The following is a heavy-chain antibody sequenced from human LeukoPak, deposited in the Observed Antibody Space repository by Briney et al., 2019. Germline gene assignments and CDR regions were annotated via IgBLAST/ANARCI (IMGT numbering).Heavy chain of an antibody. J-gene: IGHJ4*02. Sequence: PGGSLRLSCAASGFTFDDYAMHWVRQAPGKGLEWVSLISGDGGSTYYADSVKGRFTISRDNSKNSLYLQMNSLRTEDTALYYCAKGSGYTYGRSIFDYWGQGTLVTVSS. V-gene: IGHV3-43*02. CDR1: GFTFDDYA. D-gene: IGHD5-18*01. CDR2: ISGDGGST. CDR3: AKGSGYTYGRSIFDY.